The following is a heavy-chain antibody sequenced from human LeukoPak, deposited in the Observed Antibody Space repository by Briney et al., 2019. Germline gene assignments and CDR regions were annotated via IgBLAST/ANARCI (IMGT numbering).Heavy chain of an antibody. Sequence: ASVKVSCKASGYTFTGYYMHWVRQAPGQGLEWMGGIIPIFGTANYAQKFQGRVTITADESTSTAYMELSSLRSEDTAVYYCARVLTSEIWFGEFSLFNPGGQGTLVTVSS. CDR2: IIPIFGTA. CDR1: GYTFTGYY. J-gene: IGHJ5*02. V-gene: IGHV1-69*13. D-gene: IGHD3-10*01. CDR3: ARVLTSEIWFGEFSLFNP.